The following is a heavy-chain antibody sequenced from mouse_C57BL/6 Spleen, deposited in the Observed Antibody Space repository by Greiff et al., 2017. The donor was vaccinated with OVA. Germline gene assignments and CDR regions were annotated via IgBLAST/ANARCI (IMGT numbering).Heavy chain of an antibody. J-gene: IGHJ2*01. CDR1: GYTFTSYW. CDR3: AMDSYDYLDY. V-gene: IGHV1-69*01. Sequence: VQLQQPGAELVMPGASVKLSCKASGYTFTSYWMHWVKQRPGQGLEWIGDIDPSDSYTNYNQKFKGKSTLTVDKSSSTAYMQLSSLTSEDSAVCYCAMDSYDYLDYWGQGTTLTVSS. D-gene: IGHD2-3*01. CDR2: IDPSDSYT.